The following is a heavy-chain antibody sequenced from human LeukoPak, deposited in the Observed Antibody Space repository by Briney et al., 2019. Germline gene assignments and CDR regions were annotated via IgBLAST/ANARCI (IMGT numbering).Heavy chain of an antibody. J-gene: IGHJ4*02. CDR2: IYYSGST. Sequence: SETLSLTCTVSGGSISSSSYYWGWIRQPPGKGLEWIGSIYYSGSTYYNPSLKSRVTISVDTSKNQFSLKLSSVTAADTAVYYCASNMKGYCSGGSCYSDYWGQGTLVTVSS. D-gene: IGHD2-15*01. CDR1: GGSISSSSYY. V-gene: IGHV4-39*01. CDR3: ASNMKGYCSGGSCYSDY.